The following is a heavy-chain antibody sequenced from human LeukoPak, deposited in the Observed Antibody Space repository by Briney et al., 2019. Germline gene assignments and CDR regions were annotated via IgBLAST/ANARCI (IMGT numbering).Heavy chain of an antibody. Sequence: GGSLRLSCSASGFTFSWYAIHWVRQAPGKGLEYVSTISSNGGSTYYADSVKGRFTISRDNSKNTLYLQMSSLRAEDTAVYYCVKGSSGWYEGYFDYWGQGTLVTVSS. D-gene: IGHD6-19*01. CDR3: VKGSSGWYEGYFDY. CDR2: ISSNGGST. V-gene: IGHV3-64D*09. J-gene: IGHJ4*02. CDR1: GFTFSWYA.